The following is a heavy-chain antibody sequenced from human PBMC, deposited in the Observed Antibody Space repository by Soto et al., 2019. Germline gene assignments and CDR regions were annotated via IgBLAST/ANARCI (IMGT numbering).Heavy chain of an antibody. D-gene: IGHD6-6*01. J-gene: IGHJ3*02. V-gene: IGHV3-21*01. CDR1: GFTFSNYK. Sequence: EVQLVESGGGLVKPGGSLRLSCAASGFTFSNYKMHWVRQAPGKGLEWVSSISSAGSFIDYADSVKGRFTISRDNAKKSMYLQMKGLRAEDTAIYYCAREGGLSSSPLYDAFYMWGQGTRVTVSS. CDR3: AREGGLSSSPLYDAFYM. CDR2: ISSAGSFI.